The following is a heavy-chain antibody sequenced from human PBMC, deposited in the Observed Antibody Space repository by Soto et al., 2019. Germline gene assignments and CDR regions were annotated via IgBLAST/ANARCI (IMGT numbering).Heavy chain of an antibody. J-gene: IGHJ5*02. CDR3: ARVGGSYSYNWFDP. CDR1: GCTFSSYA. Sequence: QVQLVQSGAEVKKPGSSVKVSCKASGCTFSSYAISWVRQAPGQGLEWMGGIIPIFGTANYAQKFQGRVTITTDESTSTAYMELRSLRSEDTDVYYCARVGGSYSYNWFDPWGQGTLVTVSS. V-gene: IGHV1-69*01. D-gene: IGHD1-26*01. CDR2: IIPIFGTA.